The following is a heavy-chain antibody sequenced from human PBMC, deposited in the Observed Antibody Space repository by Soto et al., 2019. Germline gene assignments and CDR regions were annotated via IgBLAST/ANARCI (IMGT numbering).Heavy chain of an antibody. V-gene: IGHV1-2*04. CDR3: ARAFGSFYPTLHYFDY. CDR2: INPNSGGT. D-gene: IGHD3-16*01. J-gene: IGHJ4*02. Sequence: ASVKVSCKASGYTFTGYYMHWVRQAPGQGLEWMGWINPNSGGTNYAQRFQGWVTMTRDTSISTAYMELSRLRSDDTAVYYCARAFGSFYPTLHYFDYWGQGTLVPVSS. CDR1: GYTFTGYY.